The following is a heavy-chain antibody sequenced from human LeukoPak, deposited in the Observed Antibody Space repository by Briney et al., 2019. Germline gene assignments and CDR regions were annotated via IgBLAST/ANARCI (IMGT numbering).Heavy chain of an antibody. J-gene: IGHJ4*02. CDR1: GYTFTSYD. CDR2: MNPNSGNT. CDR3: ARGSSSQLRYFDWLSIGELYYFDY. D-gene: IGHD3-9*01. V-gene: IGHV1-8*01. Sequence: EASVKVSCKASGYTFTSYDINWVRQATGQGLEWMGWMNPNSGNTGYAQKFQGRVTMTRNTSISTAYMELSSLRSEDTAVYYCARGSSSQLRYFDWLSIGELYYFDYWGQGTLVTVSS.